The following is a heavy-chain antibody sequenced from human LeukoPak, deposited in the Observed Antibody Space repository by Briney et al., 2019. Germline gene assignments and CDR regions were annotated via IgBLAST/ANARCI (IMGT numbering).Heavy chain of an antibody. CDR2: ISGSGGST. V-gene: IGHV3-23*01. CDR3: AKVPLGITMIVVVGRFDY. D-gene: IGHD3-22*01. CDR1: GFTFSSYA. J-gene: IGHJ4*02. Sequence: GGSLRLSCAASGFTFSSYAMSWVRQAPGKGLEWVSAISGSGGSTYYADSLKGRFTISGDNSKNTLYLQMNSLRAEDTAVYYCAKVPLGITMIVVVGRFDYWGQGTLVTVSS.